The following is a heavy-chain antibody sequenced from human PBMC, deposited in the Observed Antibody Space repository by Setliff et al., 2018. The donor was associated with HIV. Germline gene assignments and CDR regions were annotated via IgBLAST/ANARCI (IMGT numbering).Heavy chain of an antibody. CDR2: IAVGSNNT. D-gene: IGHD3-10*01. CDR1: GFTFSNSA. CDR3: AAASPKVRGVLSRWAATPYAFDV. J-gene: IGHJ3*01. V-gene: IGHV1-58*01. Sequence: ASVKVSCKASGFTFSNSALQRVRQVRGQGREWIGWIAVGSNNTNYAQQFQRRVAITRDMSTSTAYLELTSLRSEDSAVLYCAAASPKVRGVLSRWAATPYAFDVWGQGTVVTVSS.